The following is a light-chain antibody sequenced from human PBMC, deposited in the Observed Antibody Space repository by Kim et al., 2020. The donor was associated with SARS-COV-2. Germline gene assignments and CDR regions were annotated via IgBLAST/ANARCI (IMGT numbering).Light chain of an antibody. J-gene: IGKJ2*01. V-gene: IGKV1-33*01. CDR1: QDISDY. CDR2: DAS. CDR3: QQYDSLPYT. Sequence: GSVGHRVTITCQASQDISDYLNWYQQKPGKAPKVLIYDASNVKAGVPSRFSGSGSGTDFTFTISSLQPEDVATYYCQQYDSLPYTFGQGTKLEI.